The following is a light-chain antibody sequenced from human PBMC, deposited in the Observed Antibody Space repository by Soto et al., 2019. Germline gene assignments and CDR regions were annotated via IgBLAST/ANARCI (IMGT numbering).Light chain of an antibody. J-gene: IGKJ1*01. CDR2: AAS. V-gene: IGKV3-15*01. CDR3: QQYNSWPPWT. Sequence: EIVLTQSPATLSVSPGEGATLSCRASQSVSSNLAWYQQRFGQAPRLLVFAASTRATGIPARFSGSGSGTEFTLTISSLQSEDFAVYYRQQYNSWPPWTFGQGTKVEI. CDR1: QSVSSN.